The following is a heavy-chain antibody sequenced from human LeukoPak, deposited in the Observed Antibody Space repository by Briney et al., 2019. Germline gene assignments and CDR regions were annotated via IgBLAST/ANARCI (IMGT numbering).Heavy chain of an antibody. Sequence: PSETLSLTCAVYGGSFSGYYWSWIRQPPGKGLEWIGEINHSGSTNYNPSLKSRVTISVDTSKNQFSLKLSSVTAADTAVYYCARARGVRAARQFDYWGQGTLVTVSS. V-gene: IGHV4-34*01. D-gene: IGHD6-6*01. CDR3: ARARGVRAARQFDY. CDR2: INHSGST. J-gene: IGHJ4*02. CDR1: GGSFSGYY.